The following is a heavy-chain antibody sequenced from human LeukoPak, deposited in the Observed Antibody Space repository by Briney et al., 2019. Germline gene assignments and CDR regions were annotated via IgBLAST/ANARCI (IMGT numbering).Heavy chain of an antibody. D-gene: IGHD7-27*01. CDR3: ALNWVGGLSY. CDR2: INPASSGT. Sequence: ASVTVSCTASGYTFTGSFIHWVRQAPGQGLQWMGWINPASSGTSFAQNFQGRVTMTRDTSINTVYMELTSLTSDDTAVYYCALNWVGGLSYWGQGTLITVSS. V-gene: IGHV1-2*02. J-gene: IGHJ4*02. CDR1: GYTFTGSF.